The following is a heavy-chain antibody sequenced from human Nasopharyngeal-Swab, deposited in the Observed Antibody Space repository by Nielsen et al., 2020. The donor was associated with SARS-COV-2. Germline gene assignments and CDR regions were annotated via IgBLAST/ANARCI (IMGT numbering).Heavy chain of an antibody. CDR3: ARSYGYSYGYFDY. Sequence: SETLSLTCAVYGGSFSGYYWSWIRQPPEKGLEWIGEINHSGSTNYNPSLKSRVTISVDTSKNQFSLKLSSVTAADTAVYYCARSYGYSYGYFDYWGQGTLVTVSS. V-gene: IGHV4-34*01. D-gene: IGHD5-18*01. CDR1: GGSFSGYY. J-gene: IGHJ4*02. CDR2: INHSGST.